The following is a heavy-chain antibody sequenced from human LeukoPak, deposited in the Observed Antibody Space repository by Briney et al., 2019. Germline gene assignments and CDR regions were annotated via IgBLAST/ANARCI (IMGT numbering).Heavy chain of an antibody. CDR3: ARVGRGDHRWGSYSFDY. Sequence: SETLSLPCIVSSDSISSYYWSWIRQPPGEAVEWIGHISNSGNTNYNPSLKSRVTISVDTSKNQFSLKLTSVTAADTAVYYCARVGRGDHRWGSYSFDYWGQGTLVTVSS. J-gene: IGHJ4*02. V-gene: IGHV4-59*01. D-gene: IGHD3-16*01. CDR2: ISNSGNT. CDR1: SDSISSYY.